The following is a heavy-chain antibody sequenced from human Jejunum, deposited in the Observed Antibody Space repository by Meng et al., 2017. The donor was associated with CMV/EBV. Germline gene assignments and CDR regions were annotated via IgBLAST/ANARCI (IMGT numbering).Heavy chain of an antibody. D-gene: IGHD6-25*01. CDR1: VYKLREDN. V-gene: IGHV1-2*06. CDR3: ARDEDISAAGKLFGDY. CDR2: INPKSGDT. Sequence: QPEISLAECKKLESLVNVDYNSSVYKLREDNIHWVGRAPGQGLEWMGRINPKSGDTHYAQKFQARVTMTGDTSISTAYMELSGLRSDDTAMYYCARDEDISAAGKLFGDYWGQGTLVTVSS. J-gene: IGHJ4*02.